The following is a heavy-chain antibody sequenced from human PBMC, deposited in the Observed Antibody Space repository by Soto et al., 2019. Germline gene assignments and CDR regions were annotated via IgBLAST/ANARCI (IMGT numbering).Heavy chain of an antibody. CDR2: INSDASHT. J-gene: IGHJ4*02. CDR1: GFTFSTYW. CDR3: ARESEDLTSNFDY. Sequence: PGGSLRLSCAASGFTFSTYWMHWIRQVPGKGLEWVSRINSDASHTYYADSMKGRFTVSRDNAKNSVYLEMNSLSAEDTAVYYCARESEDLTSNFDYWGQGTLVTVSS. V-gene: IGHV3-74*01.